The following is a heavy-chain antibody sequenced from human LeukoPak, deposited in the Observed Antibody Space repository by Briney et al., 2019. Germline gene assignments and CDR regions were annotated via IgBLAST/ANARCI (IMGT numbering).Heavy chain of an antibody. CDR3: ARDARYYYGSGSYYNHFDY. CDR1: GFTFGSYFRSYV. CDR2: ISGSGGRT. D-gene: IGHD3-10*01. V-gene: IGHV3-23*01. Sequence: QPGGSLRLSCAASGFTFGSYFRSYVMSWVLQAPGKGLEWVSAISGSGGRTYYADSVKGRFTISRDNSKNTLYLQMNSLRAEDTAVYYCARDARYYYGSGSYYNHFDYWGQGTLVTVSS. J-gene: IGHJ4*02.